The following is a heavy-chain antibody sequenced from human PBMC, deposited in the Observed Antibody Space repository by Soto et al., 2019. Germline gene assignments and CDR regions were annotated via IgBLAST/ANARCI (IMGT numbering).Heavy chain of an antibody. CDR1: GGTFNLYS. Sequence: QVQLVQSGAEVKKPGSSVQVSCTASGGTFNLYSISWVRQAPGQGLEWVGRVIPMVGMSEYAQKFQGRVTITADKSTSTAYMNLRSLRSEDTAVYYCATNYGSGSAHFDYWGQGTLVTVSS. D-gene: IGHD3-10*01. J-gene: IGHJ4*02. V-gene: IGHV1-69*02. CDR2: VIPMVGMS. CDR3: ATNYGSGSAHFDY.